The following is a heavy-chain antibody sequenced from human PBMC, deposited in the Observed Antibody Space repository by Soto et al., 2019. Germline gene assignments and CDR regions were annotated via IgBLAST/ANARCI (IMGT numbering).Heavy chain of an antibody. J-gene: IGHJ4*02. CDR1: GFTFSSYW. CDR3: ARAHYDFWSGYFGPFDY. D-gene: IGHD3-3*01. V-gene: IGHV3-74*01. CDR2: INSDGSST. Sequence: WGSLRLSCAASGFTFSSYWMHWVRQAPGKGLVWVSRINSDGSSTSYADSVKGRFTISRDNAKNTLYLQMNSLRAEDTAVYYCARAHYDFWSGYFGPFDYWGQGTLVTVSS.